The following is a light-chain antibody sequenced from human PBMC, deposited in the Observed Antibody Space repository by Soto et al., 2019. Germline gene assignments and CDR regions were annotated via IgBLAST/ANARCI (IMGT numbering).Light chain of an antibody. V-gene: IGLV1-44*01. CDR1: SSNIGSHT. CDR2: GDD. Sequence: QSVLTQPPSTSGTPGQRVAISCSGTSSNIGSHTVNWYQQLPGTAPKLLIYGDDQPPSGIPDRLSGYKSGTSASLAISGRDSEDGVDYCCASWDDRLNFPVFGAGTKLTVL. CDR3: ASWDDRLNFPV. J-gene: IGLJ3*02.